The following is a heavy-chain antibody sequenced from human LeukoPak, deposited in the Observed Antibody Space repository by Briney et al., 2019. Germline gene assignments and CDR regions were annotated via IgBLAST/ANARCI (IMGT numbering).Heavy chain of an antibody. CDR2: IYYSGST. D-gene: IGHD6-13*01. CDR1: GGSISSGDYY. V-gene: IGHV4-30-4*01. Sequence: MASQTLSLTCTVSGGSISSGDYYWSWIRQPPGKGLEWIGYIYYSGSTYYNLSLKSRVTISVDTSKNQFSLKLSSVTAADTAVYYCARDKYSSSWYEPDYWGQGTLVTVSS. J-gene: IGHJ4*02. CDR3: ARDKYSSSWYEPDY.